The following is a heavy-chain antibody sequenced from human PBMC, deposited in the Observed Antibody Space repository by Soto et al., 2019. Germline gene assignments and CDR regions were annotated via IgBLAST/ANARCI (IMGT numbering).Heavy chain of an antibody. V-gene: IGHV1-69*13. CDR2: IIPIFGTA. D-gene: IGHD6-19*01. CDR3: ARASIAVAGTAVGWLDL. J-gene: IGHJ5*02. Sequence: SVKVSCKASGGTFSSYAISWVRQAPGQGLEWMGGIIPIFGTANYAQKFQGRVTITADESTSTAYMELSSLRSEDTAVYYCARASIAVAGTAVGWLDLWGQATLATVYS. CDR1: GGTFSSYA.